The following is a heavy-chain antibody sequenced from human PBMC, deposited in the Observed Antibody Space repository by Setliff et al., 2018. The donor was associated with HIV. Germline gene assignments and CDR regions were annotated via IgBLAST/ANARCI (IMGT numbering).Heavy chain of an antibody. CDR1: GFTFSSYA. V-gene: IGHV3-23*01. J-gene: IGHJ4*02. CDR3: ARDRGSGYYSPSDY. CDR2: ISSSAGST. Sequence: GSLRLSCAASGFTFSSYAMSWVRQTPGKGLEWVSFISSSAGSTYYSDSVKGRFTISRDNSKNMLYLQMNSLRADDTAVYYCARDRGSGYYSPSDYWGQGTLVTVSS. D-gene: IGHD3-22*01.